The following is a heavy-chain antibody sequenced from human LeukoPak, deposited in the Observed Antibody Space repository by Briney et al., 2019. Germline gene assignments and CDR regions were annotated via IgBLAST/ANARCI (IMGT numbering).Heavy chain of an antibody. J-gene: IGHJ4*02. CDR2: IWYDGSNK. V-gene: IGHV3-33*01. D-gene: IGHD3-10*01. Sequence: GGSLRLSCVTSGFTFSSHWMHWVRQAPGKGLGWVAVIWYDGSNKYYADSVKGRFTISRDNSKNTLYLQMNSLRAEDTAVYYCARDGPGGYWGQGTLVTVSS. CDR1: GFTFSSHW. CDR3: ARDGPGGY.